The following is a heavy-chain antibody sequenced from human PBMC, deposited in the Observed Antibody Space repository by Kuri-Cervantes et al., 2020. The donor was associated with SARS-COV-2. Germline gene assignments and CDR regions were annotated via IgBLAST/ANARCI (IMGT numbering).Heavy chain of an antibody. CDR1: GFTFSSYS. D-gene: IGHD3-22*01. V-gene: IGHV3-48*01. J-gene: IGHJ4*02. Sequence: GESLKISCAASGFTFSSYSMNWVRQAPGKGLEWVSYISSSSSTIYYADSVKGRFTISRDNAKNSLYLQMNSLGVEDTAVYYCARVPYYYDGSGFFYFDYWGQGTLVTVSS. CDR2: ISSSSSTI. CDR3: ARVPYYYDGSGFFYFDY.